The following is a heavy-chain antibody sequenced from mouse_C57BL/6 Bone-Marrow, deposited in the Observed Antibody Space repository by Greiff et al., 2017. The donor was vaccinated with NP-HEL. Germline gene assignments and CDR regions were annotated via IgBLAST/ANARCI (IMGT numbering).Heavy chain of an antibody. V-gene: IGHV1-81*01. CDR3: ARKGGYYAY. CDR2: IYPRSGNT. CDR1: GYTFTSYG. Sequence: VQLQESGAELARPGDSVKLSCKASGYTFTSYGISWVKQRTGQGLEWIGEIYPRSGNTYYNEQFKGKATLTADKSSSTAYMELRSLTSEDSAVYFCARKGGYYAYWGQGTTLTVSS. J-gene: IGHJ2*01.